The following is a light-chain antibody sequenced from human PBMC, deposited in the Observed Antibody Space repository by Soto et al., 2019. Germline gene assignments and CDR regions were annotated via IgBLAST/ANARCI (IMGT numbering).Light chain of an antibody. J-gene: IGLJ1*01. CDR3: QSYDSSLSAYV. Sequence: QSVLTQPPSVSGAPGQRVTISCTGSSSNIGAGYDVHWYQHLPGTAPKFLIYANSNRPSGVPDRFSGSKSGTSASLAITGLQAEDEADYYCQSYDSSLSAYVFGSGTKVTV. V-gene: IGLV1-40*01. CDR2: ANS. CDR1: SSNIGAGYD.